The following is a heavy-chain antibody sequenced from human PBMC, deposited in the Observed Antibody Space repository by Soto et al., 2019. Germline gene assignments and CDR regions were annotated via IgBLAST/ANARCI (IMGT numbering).Heavy chain of an antibody. V-gene: IGHV4-31*03. CDR3: AREGHLTEQYNWFDL. CDR1: GDSLISTHNY. Sequence: QVKLQESGPRLVKPSQTLSLTCTVSGDSLISTHNYWAWLRHLPGKGLEWLGYIYYTGGTYFNPSLRSRLSMSVDTSTNQFSLNLSSVTVADTAVYYCAREGHLTEQYNWFDLWGQGTLVTVSS. J-gene: IGHJ5*02. CDR2: IYYTGGT. D-gene: IGHD4-4*01.